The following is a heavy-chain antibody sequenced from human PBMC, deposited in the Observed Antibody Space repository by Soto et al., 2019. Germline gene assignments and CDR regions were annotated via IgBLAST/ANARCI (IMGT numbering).Heavy chain of an antibody. V-gene: IGHV4-59*01. Sequence: PWETLSLTCTVSGGSISSYYWSWIRQPPGKGLEWIGYIYYSGSTNYNPSLKIRVTISVDTSKNQFSLKLSSVTAADPAVYYCASGDSSASGWFDPWGQGTLVTVSS. CDR2: IYYSGST. J-gene: IGHJ5*02. D-gene: IGHD6-25*01. CDR1: GGSISSYY. CDR3: ASGDSSASGWFDP.